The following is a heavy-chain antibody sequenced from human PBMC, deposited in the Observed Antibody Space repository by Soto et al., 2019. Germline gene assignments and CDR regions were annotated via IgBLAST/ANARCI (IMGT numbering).Heavy chain of an antibody. CDR1: GFTFSDYY. D-gene: IGHD6-19*01. Sequence: QVQLVESGGGLVKPGGSLRLSCAASGFTFSDYYMSWIRQAPGKGLEWISYITSNGRAMSYADSVKGRFTISRDNAANSLYLQMNSLRVEDTAFYCCAREVSGSYSTFDSWGQGILVTVSS. J-gene: IGHJ4*02. CDR2: ITSNGRAM. CDR3: AREVSGSYSTFDS. V-gene: IGHV3-11*01.